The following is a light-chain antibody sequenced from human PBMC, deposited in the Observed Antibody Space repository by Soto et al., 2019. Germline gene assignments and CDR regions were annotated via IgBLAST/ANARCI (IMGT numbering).Light chain of an antibody. V-gene: IGKV1-5*01. CDR1: QRISSW. Sequence: DIQMTQSPSTLSAPVGDRVTITCRASQRISSWLAWYQQKPGKAPKLLIYDASTLESGVPSRLSGSGSGTEFTLTISSLQPDDFATYYCQQYNTYPWTFGQGTKVDIK. J-gene: IGKJ1*01. CDR2: DAS. CDR3: QQYNTYPWT.